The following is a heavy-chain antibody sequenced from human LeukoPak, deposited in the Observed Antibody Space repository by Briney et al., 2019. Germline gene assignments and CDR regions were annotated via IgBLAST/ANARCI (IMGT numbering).Heavy chain of an antibody. CDR2: IIPIFGTA. CDR1: GGTFSSYA. CDR3: ARGRTYCSSTSCYTGYFDY. V-gene: IGHV1-69*05. D-gene: IGHD2-2*02. J-gene: IGHJ4*02. Sequence: VASVKVSCKASGGTFSSYAISWVRQAPGQGLEWMGGIIPIFGTANYAQKFQGRVTITTDESTSTAYMELSSLRSEDTAVYYCARGRTYCSSTSCYTGYFDYWGQGTLVTASS.